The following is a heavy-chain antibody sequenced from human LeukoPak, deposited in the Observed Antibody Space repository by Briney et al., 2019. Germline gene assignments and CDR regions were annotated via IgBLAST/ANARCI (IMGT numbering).Heavy chain of an antibody. V-gene: IGHV3-48*03. J-gene: IGHJ6*03. CDR2: ISSSGSTI. CDR3: TGGSDEVLSGEYYYYMDV. CDR1: GFTFSDYE. Sequence: HPGGSLRLSCAASGFTFSDYEMNWVRQAPGKGLEWVSYISSSGSTIYYADSVKGRFTISRDNAKNSLFLQMNSLRAEDTAVYYCTGGSDEVLSGEYYYYMDVWGTGTTVTVSS. D-gene: IGHD2/OR15-2a*01.